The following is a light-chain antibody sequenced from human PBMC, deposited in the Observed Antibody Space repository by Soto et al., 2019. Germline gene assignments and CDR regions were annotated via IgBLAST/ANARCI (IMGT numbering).Light chain of an antibody. V-gene: IGKV1-5*01. CDR3: QQYDGYSGYT. J-gene: IGKJ2*01. CDR1: QSIRSW. CDR2: DAS. Sequence: DIQVTQSPSTLSASVGDRVTITCRASQSIRSWLAWYQQRPGKAPDLLIYDASSLENGVPSRFSGSGSGTEFTLTISSLQPDDFATYYCQQYDGYSGYTFGQGTKVDIK.